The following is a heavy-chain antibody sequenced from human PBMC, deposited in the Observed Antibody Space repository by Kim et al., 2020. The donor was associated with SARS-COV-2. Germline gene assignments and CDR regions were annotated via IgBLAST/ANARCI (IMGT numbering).Heavy chain of an antibody. Sequence: ASVKVSCKASGYTFTGYYMHWVRQAPGQGLEWMGRINPNSGGTNYAQKFQGRVTMTRDTSISTAYMELSRLRSDDTAVYYCARDLPIMRSGYYYGGYWGQGTMVTVSS. V-gene: IGHV1-2*06. CDR2: INPNSGGT. CDR3: ARDLPIMRSGYYYGGY. J-gene: IGHJ4*02. D-gene: IGHD3-22*01. CDR1: GYTFTGYY.